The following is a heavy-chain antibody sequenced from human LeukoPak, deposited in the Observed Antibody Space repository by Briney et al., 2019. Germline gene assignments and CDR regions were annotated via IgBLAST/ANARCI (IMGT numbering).Heavy chain of an antibody. V-gene: IGHV3-11*01. D-gene: IGHD3-10*01. CDR3: ARAKDGSPSGYYYGMDV. Sequence: GGSLRLSCAASGFTFSDYYMSWIRQAPGEGLEWVSYIISRGSTIYYADSATGRFNISRDNAKNSLYLQMNSLRAEDTAVYYCARAKDGSPSGYYYGMDVWGQGTTVTVSS. CDR2: IISRGSTI. J-gene: IGHJ6*02. CDR1: GFTFSDYY.